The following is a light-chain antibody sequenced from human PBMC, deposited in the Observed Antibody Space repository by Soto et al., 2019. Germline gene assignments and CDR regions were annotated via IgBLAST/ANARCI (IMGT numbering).Light chain of an antibody. Sequence: EIVLTQSPGTLSLSPGERATLSCRASQSVSSTYLAWYQQKPGQAPRLLIYGASSRATGIPARFSGSGSGTDFTLTISSLEPEDFAVYYCQQRSNWLITFGQGTRWRL. V-gene: IGKV3D-20*02. CDR1: QSVSSTY. CDR2: GAS. CDR3: QQRSNWLIT. J-gene: IGKJ5*01.